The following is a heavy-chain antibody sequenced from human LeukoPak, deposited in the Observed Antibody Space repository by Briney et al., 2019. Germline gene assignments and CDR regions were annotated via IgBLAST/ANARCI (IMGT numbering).Heavy chain of an antibody. D-gene: IGHD2-8*01. Sequence: GGSLRLSCAASGFMFSSNWMSWVRLAPGKGLEWVSAISGSGGSTYYADSVKGRFTISRDNSKNTLYLQMNSLRAEDTAVYYCAKDQIDRPMVVGYWGQGTLVTVSS. J-gene: IGHJ4*02. CDR2: ISGSGGST. CDR1: GFMFSSNW. V-gene: IGHV3-23*01. CDR3: AKDQIDRPMVVGY.